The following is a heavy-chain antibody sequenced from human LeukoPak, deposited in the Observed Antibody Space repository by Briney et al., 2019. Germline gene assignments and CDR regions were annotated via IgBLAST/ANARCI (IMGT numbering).Heavy chain of an antibody. Sequence: GGSLRLSCAASGFTFSSYWMSWVRQAPGKGLEWVANIKQDGSEKYYVDSVKGRFTISRDNAKSSLYLQMNSLRAEDTAVYYCARDLSCSSTSCYPSSYYYYMDVWGKGTTVTVSS. J-gene: IGHJ6*03. CDR2: IKQDGSEK. V-gene: IGHV3-7*01. D-gene: IGHD2-2*01. CDR3: ARDLSCSSTSCYPSSYYYYMDV. CDR1: GFTFSSYW.